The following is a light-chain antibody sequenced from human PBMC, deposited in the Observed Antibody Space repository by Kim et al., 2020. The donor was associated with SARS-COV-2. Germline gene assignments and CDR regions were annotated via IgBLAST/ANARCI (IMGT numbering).Light chain of an antibody. CDR3: QQYNNWLWT. Sequence: VSPGERATLSSRASQSVSSNLAWYQQKPGQAPRLRIYGASTRATGIPARFSGSGSGTEFTLTISSLQSEDFAVYYCQQYNNWLWTFGQGTKVDIK. CDR1: QSVSSN. J-gene: IGKJ1*01. CDR2: GAS. V-gene: IGKV3-15*01.